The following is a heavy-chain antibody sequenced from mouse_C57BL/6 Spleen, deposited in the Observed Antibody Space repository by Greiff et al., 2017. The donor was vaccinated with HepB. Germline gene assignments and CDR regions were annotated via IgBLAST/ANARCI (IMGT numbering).Heavy chain of an antibody. Sequence: EVMLVESGGGLVKPGGSLKLSCAASGFTFSSYAMSWVRQTPEKRLEWVATISDCGSYTYYPDNVKGRFTISRDNAKNNLYLQMSHLKSEDTAMYYCAREDGYEDYWGQGTTLTVSS. CDR2: ISDCGSYT. D-gene: IGHD2-2*01. J-gene: IGHJ2*01. CDR3: AREDGYEDY. V-gene: IGHV5-4*01. CDR1: GFTFSSYA.